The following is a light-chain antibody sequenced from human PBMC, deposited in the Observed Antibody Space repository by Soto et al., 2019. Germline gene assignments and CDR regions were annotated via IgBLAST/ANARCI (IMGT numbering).Light chain of an antibody. J-gene: IGKJ4*01. V-gene: IGKV3-20*01. CDR2: GAS. CDR1: QSVGRNY. CDR3: QQYASSPLT. Sequence: EIVLTQSPGTLSLSPGGSATLSCRASQSVGRNYLAWYHQMPGQAPRLLIYGASIRTTGTPDRFSGSGSGTDFTLTISRLEPEDFAVYYCQQYASSPLTFGGGTKVEIK.